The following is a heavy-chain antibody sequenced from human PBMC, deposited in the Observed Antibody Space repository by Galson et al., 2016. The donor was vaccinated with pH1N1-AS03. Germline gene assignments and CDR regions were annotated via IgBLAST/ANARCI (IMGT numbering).Heavy chain of an antibody. CDR3: TRSREYNTNLYVLDY. J-gene: IGHJ4*02. Sequence: PALVKPTQTLTLTCAFSGFSLATSGVGVGWIRQPPGKALEWLALIYWDDDKLYNPFLKSRLTVTKDTSKNLVVLTLTNMDPVDTATYFCTRSREYNTNLYVLDYWGQGTLVTVSS. CDR1: GFSLATSGVG. CDR2: IYWDDDK. D-gene: IGHD6-6*01. V-gene: IGHV2-5*02.